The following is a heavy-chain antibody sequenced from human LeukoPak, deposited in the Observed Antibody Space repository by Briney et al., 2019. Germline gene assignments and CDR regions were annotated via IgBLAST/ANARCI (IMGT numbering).Heavy chain of an antibody. V-gene: IGHV4-59*01. D-gene: IGHD6-13*01. CDR2: IYYSGST. Sequence: PSETLSLTCTVSGGSISSYYWGWIRQPPGKGLEWIGYIYYSGSTNYNPYLKSRVTISVDTSKNQFSLKLSSVTAADTAVYYCARTTEAHSWRTRYYDYYMDVWGKGTTVTVSS. CDR1: GGSISSYY. J-gene: IGHJ6*03. CDR3: ARTTEAHSWRTRYYDYYMDV.